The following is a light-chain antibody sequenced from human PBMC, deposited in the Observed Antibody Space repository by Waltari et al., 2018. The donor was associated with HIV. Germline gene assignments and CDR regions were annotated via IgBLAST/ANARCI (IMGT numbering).Light chain of an antibody. V-gene: IGLV3-25*03. Sequence: SYELTQPPSVSVSPGQTARITCSGDPLAKQYAYWYQQKPGQAPGSVIYKDSERPSRIPERFSGSSSGTTVTLTISGVQAEDEADYYCQSADSSGSNFVFGTGTKVTVL. CDR2: KDS. CDR3: QSADSSGSNFV. J-gene: IGLJ1*01. CDR1: PLAKQY.